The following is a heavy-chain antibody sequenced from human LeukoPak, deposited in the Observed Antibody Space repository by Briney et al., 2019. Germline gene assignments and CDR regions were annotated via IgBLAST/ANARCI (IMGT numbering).Heavy chain of an antibody. CDR2: ITWDGDST. D-gene: IGHD3-22*01. CDR1: GFTFDDYA. CDR3: ARGGYYDNSGASDY. V-gene: IGHV3-43D*03. Sequence: PGGSLRLSCAASGFTFDDYAMHWVRQAPGKGLEWVSLITWDGDSTYYADSVKGRFTISRDNSKNYLYLQMNSLRAEDTALYYCARGGYYDNSGASDYWGQGTLVTVSS. J-gene: IGHJ4*02.